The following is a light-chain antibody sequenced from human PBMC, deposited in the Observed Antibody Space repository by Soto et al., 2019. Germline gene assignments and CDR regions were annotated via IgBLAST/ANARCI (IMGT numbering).Light chain of an antibody. CDR2: DVS. Sequence: QSALTQPRSVSGSPGQSVTISCTGTSSDVGGYNYVSWYQQHPGKAPKLMIYDVSKRPSGVPDRFSGSKSGNTASLTISGLQAEDEADYYCCSYAGSDPSGVVFGGGTQLTVL. V-gene: IGLV2-11*01. J-gene: IGLJ2*01. CDR1: SSDVGGYNY. CDR3: CSYAGSDPSGVV.